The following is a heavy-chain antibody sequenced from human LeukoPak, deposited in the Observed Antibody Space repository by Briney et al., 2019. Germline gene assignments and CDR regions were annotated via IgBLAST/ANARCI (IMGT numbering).Heavy chain of an antibody. CDR2: IYYSGST. Sequence: SETLSLTCTVSGYSISSGYYWGWIRQPPGKGLEWIGSIYYSGSTYYNPSLKSRVTISVDTSKNQFSLKLSSVTAADTAVYYCARGFFSTVFVDYWGQGTLVTVSS. CDR3: ARGFFSTVFVDY. V-gene: IGHV4-38-2*02. J-gene: IGHJ4*02. D-gene: IGHD4-17*01. CDR1: GYSISSGYY.